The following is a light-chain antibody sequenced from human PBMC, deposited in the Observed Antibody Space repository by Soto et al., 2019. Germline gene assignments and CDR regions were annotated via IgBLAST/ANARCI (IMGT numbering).Light chain of an antibody. J-gene: IGKJ1*01. Sequence: DIVLTQTPLSSPVALGQPASISCRSSQSLLHSDGNTYLSWLHQRPGQPPRLLIYKVSNRFSGVTDRFSGSGTGTDFTLKINRVESEDVGGYYCMQALETPRAFGQGTKVDIK. V-gene: IGKV2-24*01. CDR2: KVS. CDR3: MQALETPRA. CDR1: QSLLHSDGNTY.